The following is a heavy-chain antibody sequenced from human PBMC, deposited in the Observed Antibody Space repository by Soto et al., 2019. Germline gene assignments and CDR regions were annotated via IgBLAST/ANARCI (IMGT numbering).Heavy chain of an antibody. CDR1: GGSISSYY. Sequence: NPSETLSLTCTVSGGSISSYYWSWIRQPPGKGLEWIGYIYYSGSTNYNPSLKSRVTISVDTSKNQFSLKLSSVTAADTAVYYCARSIAARRTNDAFDIWGQGTMVTVSS. V-gene: IGHV4-59*01. CDR3: ARSIAARRTNDAFDI. D-gene: IGHD6-6*01. CDR2: IYYSGST. J-gene: IGHJ3*02.